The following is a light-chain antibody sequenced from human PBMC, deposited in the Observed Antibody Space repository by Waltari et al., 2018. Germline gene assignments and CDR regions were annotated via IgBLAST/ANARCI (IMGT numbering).Light chain of an antibody. Sequence: QSALTQPASVSGSPGQSIPIPCTGTSRDVGGYNDVSWYQQHPGKAPKLMIFDVSNRPSGVSNRFSGSKSGNTASLTISGLQAEDEADYYCSSYISSSTLEVFGGGTRLTVL. CDR1: SRDVGGYND. V-gene: IGLV2-14*03. J-gene: IGLJ3*02. CDR2: DVS. CDR3: SSYISSSTLEV.